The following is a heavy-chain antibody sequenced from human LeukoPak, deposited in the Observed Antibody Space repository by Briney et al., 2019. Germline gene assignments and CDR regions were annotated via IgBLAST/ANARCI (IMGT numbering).Heavy chain of an antibody. CDR1: GFPFSTYS. V-gene: IGHV3-53*04. Sequence: PGGSLRLSCAASGFPFSTYSMNWVRQAPGKGLEWVSVIYSGGSTYYADSVKGRFTISRHNSKNTLYLQMNSLRAEDTAVYYCAGGSSSSWYYFDYWGQGTLVTVSS. CDR3: AGGSSSSWYYFDY. D-gene: IGHD6-13*01. J-gene: IGHJ4*02. CDR2: IYSGGST.